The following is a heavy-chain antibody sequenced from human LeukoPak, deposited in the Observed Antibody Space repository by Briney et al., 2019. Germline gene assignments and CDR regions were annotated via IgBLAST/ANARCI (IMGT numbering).Heavy chain of an antibody. CDR2: IYYSGST. J-gene: IGHJ4*02. V-gene: IGHV4-59*01. CDR1: GGSISSYY. Sequence: SETLSLTCTVSGGSISSYYRSWIRQPPGKGLEWIGYIYYSGSTNYNPSLKSRVTISVDTSKNQFSLKLSSVTAADTAVYYCARARGSSGWSYFDYWGQGTLVTVSS. D-gene: IGHD6-19*01. CDR3: ARARGSSGWSYFDY.